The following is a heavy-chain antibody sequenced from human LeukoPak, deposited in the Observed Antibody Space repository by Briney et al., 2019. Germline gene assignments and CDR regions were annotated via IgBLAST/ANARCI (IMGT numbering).Heavy chain of an antibody. J-gene: IGHJ4*02. V-gene: IGHV4-38-2*02. CDR2: IFHSGST. CDR3: ARDGGDY. D-gene: IGHD3-16*01. Sequence: PSETLSLTCTVSGYSISSGYYWGWIRQPPGKGLEWIGSIFHSGSTYYNPSLKSRVIISVDTSKNQFSLKLSSVTAADTAVYYCARDGGDYWGQGTLVTVSS. CDR1: GYSISSGYY.